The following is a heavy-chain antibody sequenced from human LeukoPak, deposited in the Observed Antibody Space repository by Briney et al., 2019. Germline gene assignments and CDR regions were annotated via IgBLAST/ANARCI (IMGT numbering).Heavy chain of an antibody. V-gene: IGHV3-7*03. CDR2: IKQDGSKK. CDR1: GFPFSSYW. J-gene: IGHJ4*02. D-gene: IGHD3-3*01. Sequence: GSLRLSCVASGFPFSSYWMTWVRQAPGKGLEWVANIKQDGSKKSYVDSVKGRFTISRDNSKNTLYLQMNSLRAEDTAVYYCAKDYDFWSGYYPGWGQGTLVTVSS. CDR3: AKDYDFWSGYYPG.